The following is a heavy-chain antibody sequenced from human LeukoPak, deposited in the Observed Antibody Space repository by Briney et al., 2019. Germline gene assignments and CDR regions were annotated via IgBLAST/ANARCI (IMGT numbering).Heavy chain of an antibody. CDR2: FDPEDGET. J-gene: IGHJ6*02. CDR1: GCTLTELS. V-gene: IGHV1-24*01. Sequence: ASVKVSCKVSGCTLTELSMHWVRQAPGKGLEWMGGFDPEDGETIYAQKFQGRVTMTEDTSTDTAYMELSSLRSEDTAVYYCATNVVAATHGYYYGMDVWGQGTTVTVSS. D-gene: IGHD2-15*01. CDR3: ATNVVAATHGYYYGMDV.